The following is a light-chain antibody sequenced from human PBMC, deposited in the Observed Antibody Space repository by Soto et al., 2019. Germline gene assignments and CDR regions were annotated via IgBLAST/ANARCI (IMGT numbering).Light chain of an antibody. CDR3: QTWGTGIHVV. Sequence: QSVLTQSPSASASLGASVKLTCTLSSGHSSYAIAWHQQQPEKGPRYLMKLNSDGSHSKGDGIPDRFSGSSSGAERYLTISCLQSEDEADYDCQTWGTGIHVVFGGGTKLTVL. CDR1: SGHSSYA. CDR2: LNSDGSH. J-gene: IGLJ2*01. V-gene: IGLV4-69*01.